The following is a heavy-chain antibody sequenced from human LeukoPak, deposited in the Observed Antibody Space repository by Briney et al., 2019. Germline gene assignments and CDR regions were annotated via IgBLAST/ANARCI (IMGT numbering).Heavy chain of an antibody. V-gene: IGHV3-23*01. Sequence: GGSLRLSCAASGFTFSSYAMSWVRQAPGKGLEWVSAISGSGGSTYYADSVKGRFTISRDNSKNTLYLQMNSLRAEDTAVYYCAKASVTTVGYGSPPLFDPWGQGTLATVSS. D-gene: IGHD4-11*01. CDR2: ISGSGGST. CDR1: GFTFSSYA. J-gene: IGHJ5*02. CDR3: AKASVTTVGYGSPPLFDP.